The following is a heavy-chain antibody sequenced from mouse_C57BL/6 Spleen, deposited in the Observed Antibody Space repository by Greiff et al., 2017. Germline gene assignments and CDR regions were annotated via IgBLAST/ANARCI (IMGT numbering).Heavy chain of an antibody. CDR1: GYTFTSYW. V-gene: IGHV1-52*01. Sequence: VKLQQPGAELVRPGSSVKLSCKASGYTFTSYWMHWVKQRPIQGLEWIGNIDPSDSETHYNQKFKDKATLTVDKSSSTAYMQLSSLTSEDSAVYYCARDGSLAMDYWGQGTSVTVSS. J-gene: IGHJ4*01. D-gene: IGHD2-3*01. CDR3: ARDGSLAMDY. CDR2: IDPSDSET.